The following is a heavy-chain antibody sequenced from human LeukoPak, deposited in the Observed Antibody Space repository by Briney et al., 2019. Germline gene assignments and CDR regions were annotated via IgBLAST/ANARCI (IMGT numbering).Heavy chain of an antibody. CDR3: ARPIGYCTNGVCPLDAFDI. V-gene: IGHV5-51*01. CDR2: IYPGDSDT. J-gene: IGHJ3*02. CDR1: GYSFTSYW. D-gene: IGHD2-8*01. Sequence: GESLKISCQGSGYSFTSYWIGWVRQMPGKGLEWMGIIYPGDSDTRYSPSFQGQVTISADKSISTAYLQWSSLKASDTAMYYCARPIGYCTNGVCPLDAFDIWGQGTMVTVSS.